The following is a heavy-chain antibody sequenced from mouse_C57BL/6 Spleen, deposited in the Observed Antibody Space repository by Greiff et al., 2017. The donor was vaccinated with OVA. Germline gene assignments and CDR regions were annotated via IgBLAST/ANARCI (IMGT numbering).Heavy chain of an antibody. D-gene: IGHD2-2*01. CDR2: IYPGGGYT. V-gene: IGHV1-63*01. CDR1: GYTFTNYW. J-gene: IGHJ3*01. Sequence: QVQLKQSGAELVRPGTSVKMSCKASGYTFTNYWIGWAKQRPGHGLEWIGDIYPGGGYTNYNEKFKGKATLTADKSSSTAYMQFSSLTSEDSAIYYCARWHYGYDGAWFAYWGQGTLVTVSA. CDR3: ARWHYGYDGAWFAY.